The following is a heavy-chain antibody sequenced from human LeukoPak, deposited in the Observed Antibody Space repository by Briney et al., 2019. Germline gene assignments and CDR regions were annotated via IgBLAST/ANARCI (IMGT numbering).Heavy chain of an antibody. V-gene: IGHV3-30*18. D-gene: IGHD5-12*01. CDR3: AKGVAFDY. CDR1: GFTFSSYG. CDR2: ISYDGSHE. J-gene: IGHJ4*02. Sequence: PGRSLRLSCAASGFTFSSYGIHWVRQAPGKGPEWVAVISYDGSHEYYADSVKGRFTISRDNSKNTLYLQMNDLRAEDTAVYYCAKGVAFDYWGQGTLVTVSS.